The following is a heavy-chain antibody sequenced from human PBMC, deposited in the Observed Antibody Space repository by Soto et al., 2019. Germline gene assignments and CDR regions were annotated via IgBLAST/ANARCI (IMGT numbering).Heavy chain of an antibody. V-gene: IGHV1-69*13. CDR1: GGTFSSYA. CDR2: IIPIFGTA. CDR3: ARALGYCSGGSCYWFDP. J-gene: IGHJ5*02. Sequence: SVKVSCKASGGTFSSYAISWVRQAPGQGLEWMGGIIPIFGTANYAQKFQGRVTITADESTSTAYMELSSLRSEDTAGYYCARALGYCSGGSCYWFDPWGQGTLVTVSS. D-gene: IGHD2-15*01.